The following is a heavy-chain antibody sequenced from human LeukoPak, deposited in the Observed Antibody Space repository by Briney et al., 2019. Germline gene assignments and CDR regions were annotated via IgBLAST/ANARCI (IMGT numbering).Heavy chain of an antibody. J-gene: IGHJ4*02. V-gene: IGHV1-8*01. CDR3: ARSSVGARRRIDY. Sequence: AAVKVSCKASGYTFTSYDINWVRQPTGQGVEGMGWMNPNSGNTGYAQKFQGRVTMTRSGSINTAYMELSSLTSDDTAVYYCARSSVGARRRIDYWGQGTLVTVSS. CDR2: MNPNSGNT. D-gene: IGHD1-26*01. CDR1: GYTFTSYD.